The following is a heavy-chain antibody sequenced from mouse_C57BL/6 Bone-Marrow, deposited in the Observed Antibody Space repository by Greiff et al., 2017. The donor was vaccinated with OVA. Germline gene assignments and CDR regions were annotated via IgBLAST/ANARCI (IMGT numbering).Heavy chain of an antibody. V-gene: IGHV1-5*01. CDR1: GYTFTSYW. D-gene: IGHD1-1*01. Sequence: VQLQQSGTVLARPGASVKMSCKTSGYTFTSYWMHWVKQRPGQGLEWIGAIYPGNSDTSYNQKFKGKAKLTAVTSASTAYMELSSLTNEDSAVYYCTLTDGSSYDYAMDYWGQGTSVTVSS. CDR2: IYPGNSDT. CDR3: TLTDGSSYDYAMDY. J-gene: IGHJ4*01.